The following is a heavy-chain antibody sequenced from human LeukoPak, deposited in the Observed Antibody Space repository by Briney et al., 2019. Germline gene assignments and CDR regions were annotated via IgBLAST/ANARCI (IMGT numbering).Heavy chain of an antibody. V-gene: IGHV4-31*03. CDR1: GGSISSGGYY. D-gene: IGHD5-18*01. CDR2: IYYSGST. J-gene: IGHJ3*02. CDR3: ARAPSRGYSYGYGAFDI. Sequence: SETLSLTCTVSGGSISSGGYYWSWIRQHPGKGLEWIGYIYYSGSTYYNPSLKSRVTISVDTSKNQFSLKLSSVTAADTAVYYCARAPSRGYSYGYGAFDIWGQGTMVTVSS.